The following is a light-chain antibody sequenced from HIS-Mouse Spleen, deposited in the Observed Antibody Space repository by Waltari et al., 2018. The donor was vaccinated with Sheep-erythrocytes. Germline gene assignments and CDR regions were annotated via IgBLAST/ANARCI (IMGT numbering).Light chain of an antibody. V-gene: IGLV2-11*01. CDR3: CSYAGSYNHV. J-gene: IGLJ1*01. CDR2: DVS. CDR1: SRDVGGYNY. Sequence: QSALTQPRSVSGSPGQSVTIPCPGTSRDVGGYNYVPWYQRHPGKAPKLMIYDVSKRPSGVPDRFSGSKSGNTASLTISGLQAEDEADYYCCSYAGSYNHVFATGTKVTVL.